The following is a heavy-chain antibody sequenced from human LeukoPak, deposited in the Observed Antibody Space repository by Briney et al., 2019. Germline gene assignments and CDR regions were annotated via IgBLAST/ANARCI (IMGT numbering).Heavy chain of an antibody. CDR3: ARLNKDIAAAGTGLDY. D-gene: IGHD6-13*01. V-gene: IGHV5-51*01. Sequence: GESLKISCKGSGYSFTSYWIGWVRQMPGKGLEWMGIIYPGDSDTRYSPSFQGQVTISADKSISTAYLQWSSLKASDTAMYYCARLNKDIAAAGTGLDYWGQGTLVTVSS. CDR2: IYPGDSDT. CDR1: GYSFTSYW. J-gene: IGHJ4*02.